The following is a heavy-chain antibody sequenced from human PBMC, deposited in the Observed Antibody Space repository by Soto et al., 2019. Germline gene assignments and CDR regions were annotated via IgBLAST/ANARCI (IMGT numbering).Heavy chain of an antibody. Sequence: QVQLQQWGAGLLKPSETLSLTCAVYGGSFSGYYWSWIRQPPGKGLEWIGEINHSGSTNYNPSLKSRVTISVDTSNQHFSLKLSSVTAADTAVYYCARGGYYYGSGSYKRIGRPFDYWGQGTLVTVSS. V-gene: IGHV4-34*01. CDR2: INHSGST. J-gene: IGHJ4*02. CDR3: ARGGYYYGSGSYKRIGRPFDY. D-gene: IGHD3-10*01. CDR1: GGSFSGYY.